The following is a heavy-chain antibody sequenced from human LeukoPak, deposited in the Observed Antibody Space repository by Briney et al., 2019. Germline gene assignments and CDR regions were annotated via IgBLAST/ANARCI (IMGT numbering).Heavy chain of an antibody. J-gene: IGHJ3*02. D-gene: IGHD1-14*01. CDR3: ATGVGHAFGI. CDR2: ISTSSSYI. V-gene: IGHV3-21*01. CDR1: GFTFRSYS. Sequence: GGSLRLSCAASGFTFRSYSMNWVRQAPGKGLEWVSSISTSSSYIYYADSVKGRFTISRDNAKNLLYLQMNSLRAEDTAVYYCATGVGHAFGIWGQGTMVTVSS.